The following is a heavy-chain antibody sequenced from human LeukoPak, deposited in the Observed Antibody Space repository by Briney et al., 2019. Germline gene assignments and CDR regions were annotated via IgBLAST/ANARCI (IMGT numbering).Heavy chain of an antibody. J-gene: IGHJ4*02. D-gene: IGHD6-19*01. CDR1: GGTFSSYA. CDR2: IIPIFGTA. Sequence: VASVKVSCKASGGTFSSYAISWVRQAPGQGLEWRDGIIPIFGTANYAQKFQGRVTITADKSTSTAYMELSSLRTEDATVYYCATEAPYSSGWYGRAGYYFDYWGQGTLVAVSS. CDR3: ATEAPYSSGWYGRAGYYFDY. V-gene: IGHV1-69*06.